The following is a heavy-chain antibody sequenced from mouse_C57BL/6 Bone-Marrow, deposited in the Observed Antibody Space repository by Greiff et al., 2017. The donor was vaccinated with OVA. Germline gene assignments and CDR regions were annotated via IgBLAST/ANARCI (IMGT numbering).Heavy chain of an antibody. CDR1: GYTFTSYW. V-gene: IGHV1-72*01. D-gene: IGHD1-1*01. CDR2: IDPNSGGT. J-gene: IGHJ1*03. Sequence: QVQLKQPGAELVKPGASVKLSCKASGYTFTSYWMHWVKQRPGRGLEWIGRIDPNSGGTKYNEKFKSKATLTVDKPSSTAYMQLSSLTSEDSAVYYCARHPITTVVADRYFDVWGTGTTVTVSS. CDR3: ARHPITTVVADRYFDV.